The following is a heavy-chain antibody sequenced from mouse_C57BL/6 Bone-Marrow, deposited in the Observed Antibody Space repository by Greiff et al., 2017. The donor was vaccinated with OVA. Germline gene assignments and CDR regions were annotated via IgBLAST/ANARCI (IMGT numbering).Heavy chain of an antibody. CDR1: GYTFTSYW. D-gene: IGHD1-1*01. Sequence: QVQLQQSGAELVKPGASVKVSCKASGYTFTSYWMPWVKQRPGQGLECIGRIHPSDSDTNYNQKFKGKATLTVDKSSSTAYMQLSSLTSEDSAVYYCSSPWFAYWGQGTLGTVSA. CDR2: IHPSDSDT. J-gene: IGHJ3*01. V-gene: IGHV1-74*01. CDR3: SSPWFAY.